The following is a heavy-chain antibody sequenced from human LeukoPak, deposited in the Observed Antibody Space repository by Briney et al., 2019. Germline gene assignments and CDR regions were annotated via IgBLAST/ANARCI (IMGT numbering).Heavy chain of an antibody. D-gene: IGHD3-3*01. CDR3: AHSGFLEWLGEYYFDY. V-gene: IGHV2-5*01. CDR2: IYWNDDK. J-gene: IGHJ4*02. Sequence: SGPTLVNPTQTLTLTCTFSGFSLSTSGAGVGWIRQPPGKALEWLALIYWNDDKRYSPSLKSRLTITKDTSTNQVVLTMTNMDPVDTATYYCAHSGFLEWLGEYYFDYWGQGTLVTVSS. CDR1: GFSLSTSGAG.